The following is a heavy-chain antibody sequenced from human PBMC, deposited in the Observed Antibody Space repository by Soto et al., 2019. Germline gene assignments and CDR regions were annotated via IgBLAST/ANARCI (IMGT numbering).Heavy chain of an antibody. CDR2: ISADGGGT. D-gene: IGHD2-15*01. CDR3: SKRQAYIGGRRNPDEY. CDR1: GQSISGSA. Sequence: EVQLLESGGGLVQPGGSLRLSCAAAGQSISGSAMTWFRQAPEKGLEWVSSISADGGGTFYADSVKGRFTISRDNSKNMLYLQMSSLRAEDTAIYYCSKRQAYIGGRRNPDEYWGQGTLVTVSS. J-gene: IGHJ4*02. V-gene: IGHV3-23*01.